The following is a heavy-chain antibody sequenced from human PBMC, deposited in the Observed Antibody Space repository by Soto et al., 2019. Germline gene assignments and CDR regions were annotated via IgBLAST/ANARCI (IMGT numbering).Heavy chain of an antibody. D-gene: IGHD6-25*01. J-gene: IGHJ5*02. CDR2: ISYDGRNS. Sequence: QVHLVDSGGGVVQPGGSLTLSCAASGFTFPTYTMFWVRQAPGKGLEWVAAISYDGRNSYHAGSVKGRFTISRDNSKNIVSLQMTSLRPEDTAVYYCARGWNQRLSPLDPWAQGTLVTVSS. V-gene: IGHV3-30*14. CDR3: ARGWNQRLSPLDP. CDR1: GFTFPTYT.